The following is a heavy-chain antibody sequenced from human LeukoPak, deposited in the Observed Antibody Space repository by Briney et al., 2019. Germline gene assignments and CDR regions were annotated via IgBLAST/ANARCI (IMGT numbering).Heavy chain of an antibody. CDR2: ISNDGSKK. CDR1: GFSVSNNY. CDR3: AKDRYSYAFEYSDS. V-gene: IGHV3-30*18. Sequence: GGSLRLSCAASGFSVSNNYMSWVRQAPGKGLDWVAVISNDGSKKYYADSVKGRFTISRDNSKNTLSLQVSSLRAEDTAVYYCAKDRYSYAFEYSDSWGQGTLVTVSS. J-gene: IGHJ4*02. D-gene: IGHD5-18*01.